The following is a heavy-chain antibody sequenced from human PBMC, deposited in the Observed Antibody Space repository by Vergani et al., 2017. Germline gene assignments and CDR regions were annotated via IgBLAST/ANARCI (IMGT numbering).Heavy chain of an antibody. J-gene: IGHJ4*02. CDR2: ISYDGSNK. CDR3: ASLNEYSSSSSGDY. CDR1: GFTFSSYA. D-gene: IGHD6-6*01. V-gene: IGHV3-30*04. Sequence: VQLVESGGGLVQPGGSLRLSCAASGFTFSSYAMHWVRQAPGKGLEWVAVISYDGSNKYYADSVKGRFTISRDNSKNTLYLQMNSLRAEDTAVYYCASLNEYSSSSSGDYWGQGTLVTVSS.